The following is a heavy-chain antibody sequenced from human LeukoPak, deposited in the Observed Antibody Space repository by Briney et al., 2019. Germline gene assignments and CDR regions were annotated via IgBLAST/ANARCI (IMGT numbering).Heavy chain of an antibody. CDR1: GFTFSSSW. V-gene: IGHV3-74*01. CDR3: TRASRKEPDY. J-gene: IGHJ4*02. D-gene: IGHD1-14*01. CDR2: INSDGSST. Sequence: GGSLRLSWAASGFTFSSSWMHWVRQTPGKGLVWVSRINSDGSSTSYADSVKGRFTISRDNAKNTLSLQMNSLRAEDTAVYYCTRASRKEPDYWGQGTLVTVSS.